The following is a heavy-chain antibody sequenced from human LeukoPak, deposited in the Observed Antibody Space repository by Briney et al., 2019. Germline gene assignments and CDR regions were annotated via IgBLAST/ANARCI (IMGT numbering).Heavy chain of an antibody. CDR3: ARPPNIAAAGQD. V-gene: IGHV3-7*01. CDR1: GFTFRSYW. CDR2: IKRDGSEK. D-gene: IGHD6-13*01. J-gene: IGHJ4*02. Sequence: PGGSLRLSCAASGFTFRSYWMSWVRQAPGKGLEWVANIKRDGSEKYYIDSVKGRFTISRDNAKNLLYLQMNSLRAEDTALYYCARPPNIAAAGQDWGQGTLVTVSS.